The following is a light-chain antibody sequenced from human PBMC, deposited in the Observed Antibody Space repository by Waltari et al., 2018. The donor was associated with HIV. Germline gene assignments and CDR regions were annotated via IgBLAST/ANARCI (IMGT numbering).Light chain of an antibody. V-gene: IGKV3-20*01. CDR2: GAS. CDR1: QSVSANF. Sequence: EVVLTQSPGTLSSSPGERVTLSCRASQSVSANFLAWYQHQAGQAPRVLIHGASIKATGIPDRFSGSGSGKDFTLTISRLEPEDFALYFCQQYGSAPITFGGGTKVDI. J-gene: IGKJ4*01. CDR3: QQYGSAPIT.